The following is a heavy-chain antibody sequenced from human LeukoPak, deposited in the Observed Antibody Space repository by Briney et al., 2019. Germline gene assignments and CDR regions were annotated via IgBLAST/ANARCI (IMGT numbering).Heavy chain of an antibody. J-gene: IGHJ5*02. CDR3: ARGSPYYDILTGYELDP. V-gene: IGHV1-69*13. CDR2: IIPIFGTA. CDR1: GYTFTSYG. Sequence: SVKVSCKASGYTFTSYGISWVRQAPGQGLEWMGGIIPIFGTANYAQKFQGRVTITADESTSTAYMELSSLRSEDTAVYYCARGSPYYDILTGYELDPWGQGTLVTVSS. D-gene: IGHD3-9*01.